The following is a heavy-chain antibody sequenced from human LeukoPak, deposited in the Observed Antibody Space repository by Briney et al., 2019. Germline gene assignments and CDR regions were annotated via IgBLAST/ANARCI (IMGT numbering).Heavy chain of an antibody. CDR3: ARDRFMGDSCYRCQGSWFDP. J-gene: IGHJ5*02. CDR1: GGSFSGYY. D-gene: IGHD2-15*01. V-gene: IGHV4-34*01. Sequence: PSETLSLTCAVYGGSFSGYYWSWIRQPPGKGLEWIGEINHSGSTNYNPSLKSRVTMSVDTSKNQFSLKLSSVTAADTAVYYCARDRFMGDSCYRCQGSWFDPWGQGTLVTVSS. CDR2: INHSGST.